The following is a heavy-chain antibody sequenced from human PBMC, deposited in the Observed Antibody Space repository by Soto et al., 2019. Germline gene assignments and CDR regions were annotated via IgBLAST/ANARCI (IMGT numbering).Heavy chain of an antibody. V-gene: IGHV3-9*01. D-gene: IGHD2-21*01. CDR2: ISWNSGSI. Sequence: PGGSLRLSCAASRFTFDDYAMHWVRQAPGKGLEWVSGISWNSGSIGYADSVKGRFTISRDNAKNSLYLQMNSLRAEDTALYYCAKDGGDHYYYYYAMDVWGQGTTVTVSS. CDR1: RFTFDDYA. J-gene: IGHJ6*02. CDR3: AKDGGDHYYYYYAMDV.